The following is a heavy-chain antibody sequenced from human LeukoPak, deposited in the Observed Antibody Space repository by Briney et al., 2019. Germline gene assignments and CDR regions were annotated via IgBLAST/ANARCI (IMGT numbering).Heavy chain of an antibody. Sequence: PGGSLRLSCAASGFTFSSYAMHWVRQAPGKGLEYVSAISSNGGSTYYANSVKGRFTISRDNSKNTLYLQMGSLRAEDMAVYYCARTRSTVTPSYYYYYMDVRGKGTTVTVSS. CDR2: ISSNGGST. CDR1: GFTFSSYA. V-gene: IGHV3-64*01. J-gene: IGHJ6*03. D-gene: IGHD4-11*01. CDR3: ARTRSTVTPSYYYYYMDV.